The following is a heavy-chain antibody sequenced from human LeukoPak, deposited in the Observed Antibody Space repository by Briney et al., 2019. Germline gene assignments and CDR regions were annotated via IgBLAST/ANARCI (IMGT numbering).Heavy chain of an antibody. Sequence: TGGSLRLSCAASGFTFSGYGMHWVRQAPGKGLEWVAVVRYDGSNIYYADSVKGPFTISRDNSKSTLYLQMNSLRAEDTAVYYCVRALMGTSDHWGQGSLVTVSS. V-gene: IGHV3-33*03. CDR1: GFTFSGYG. CDR2: VRYDGSNI. J-gene: IGHJ4*02. D-gene: IGHD7-27*01. CDR3: VRALMGTSDH.